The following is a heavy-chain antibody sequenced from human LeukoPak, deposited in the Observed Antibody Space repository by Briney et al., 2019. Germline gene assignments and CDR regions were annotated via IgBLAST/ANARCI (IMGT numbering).Heavy chain of an antibody. V-gene: IGHV3-48*04. CDR3: ARDCGGDSYLGAFDI. CDR1: GFTFSSYS. Sequence: GGSLRLSCAASGFTFSSYSMNWVRQAPGKGLEWVSYISSSSSTIYYADSVKGRFTISRDNAKNSPYLQMNSLRAEDTAVYYCARDCGGDSYLGAFDIWGQGTMVTVSS. J-gene: IGHJ3*02. CDR2: ISSSSSTI. D-gene: IGHD2-21*02.